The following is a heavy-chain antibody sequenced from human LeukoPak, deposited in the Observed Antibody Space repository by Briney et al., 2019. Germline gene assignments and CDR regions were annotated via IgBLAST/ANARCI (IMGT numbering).Heavy chain of an antibody. Sequence: ASVKVSCKASGYTFTSYDINWVRQATGQGLEWMGWMNPNSGNTGYAQKFQGRVTITMNTSISTAYMELSSLRSEDTAVYYCARAYYYYYYMDVWGKGTTVTVSS. V-gene: IGHV1-8*03. CDR3: ARAYYYYYYMDV. CDR1: GYTFTSYD. J-gene: IGHJ6*03. CDR2: MNPNSGNT.